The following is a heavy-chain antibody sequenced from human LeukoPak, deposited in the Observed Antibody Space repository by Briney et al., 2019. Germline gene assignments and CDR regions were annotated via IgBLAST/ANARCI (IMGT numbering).Heavy chain of an antibody. J-gene: IGHJ4*02. Sequence: SETLSLTCTVSGGSTSSYYWSWIRQPPGKGLEWIGYIYYSGSTNYNPSLKSRVTISVDTSKNQFSLKLSSVTAADTAVYYCARGVVSSSWYYFDYWGQGTLVTVSS. V-gene: IGHV4-59*01. CDR3: ARGVVSSSWYYFDY. D-gene: IGHD6-13*01. CDR1: GGSTSSYY. CDR2: IYYSGST.